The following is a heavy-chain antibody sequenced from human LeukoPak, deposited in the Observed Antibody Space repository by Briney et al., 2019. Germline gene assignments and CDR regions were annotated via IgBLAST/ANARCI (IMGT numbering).Heavy chain of an antibody. V-gene: IGHV4-4*06. CDR3: ARTQREYYYDSSGAIDAFDI. J-gene: IGHJ3*02. D-gene: IGHD3-22*01. Sequence: SRVTMSVDTSKNQFSLKLSSVTAADTAVYYCARTQREYYYDSSGAIDAFDIWGQGTMVTVSS.